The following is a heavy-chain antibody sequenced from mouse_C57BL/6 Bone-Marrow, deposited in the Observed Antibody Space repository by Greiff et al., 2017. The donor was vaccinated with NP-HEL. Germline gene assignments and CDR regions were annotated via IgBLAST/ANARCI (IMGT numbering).Heavy chain of an antibody. Sequence: EVQRVESGGGLVKPGGSLKLSCAASGFTFSDYGMHWVRQAPEKGLEWVAYISSGSSTIYYADTVKGRFTISRDNAKNTLFLQMTSLWSEDTAMYDCARELRLPTYYAMDYWGQGTSVTVSS. CDR3: ARELRLPTYYAMDY. CDR1: GFTFSDYG. CDR2: ISSGSSTI. J-gene: IGHJ4*01. V-gene: IGHV5-17*01. D-gene: IGHD3-2*02.